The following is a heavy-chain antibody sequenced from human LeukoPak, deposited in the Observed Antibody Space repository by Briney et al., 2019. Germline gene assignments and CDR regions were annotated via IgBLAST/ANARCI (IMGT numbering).Heavy chain of an antibody. Sequence: GGSLRLSCAASGFTFTSYWMHWVRQVPGKGLVWVSRINGDGSSTSYADSVKGRFTSSRDNAKNTLYLQMNSLRAEDTAVYYCARGRPTYGDYWGQGTLVTVSS. CDR1: GFTFTSYW. J-gene: IGHJ4*02. CDR2: INGDGSST. V-gene: IGHV3-74*01. D-gene: IGHD2-21*01. CDR3: ARGRPTYGDY.